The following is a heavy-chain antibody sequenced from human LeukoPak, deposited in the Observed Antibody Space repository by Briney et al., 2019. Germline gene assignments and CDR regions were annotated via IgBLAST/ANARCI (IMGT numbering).Heavy chain of an antibody. J-gene: IGHJ4*02. CDR3: ARDNYSFLSMATTPWYFDY. CDR1: GFTFSSYS. Sequence: GGSLRLSCAASGFTFSSYSMNWVRQAPGKGLEWVSSISSSSSYIYYADSVKGRFTISRDNAKNSLYLQMNSLRAEDTAAYYCARDNYSFLSMATTPWYFDYWGQGTLVTVSS. V-gene: IGHV3-21*01. D-gene: IGHD5-24*01. CDR2: ISSSSSYI.